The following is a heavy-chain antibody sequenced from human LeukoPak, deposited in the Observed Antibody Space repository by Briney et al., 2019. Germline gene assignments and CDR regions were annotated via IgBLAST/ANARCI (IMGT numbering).Heavy chain of an antibody. CDR2: VYYSGST. CDR1: GASISTYY. D-gene: IGHD3-3*01. CDR3: AREGMAIGFARFPIFNY. Sequence: SETLSLTCTVSGASISTYYWSWIRQPPGKGLEWLGNVYYSGSTNYNPSLKSRVTISVDTSNNQFSLMLSSVTAADTAVYYCAREGMAIGFARFPIFNYWGQGTLVTVSS. J-gene: IGHJ4*02. V-gene: IGHV4-59*01.